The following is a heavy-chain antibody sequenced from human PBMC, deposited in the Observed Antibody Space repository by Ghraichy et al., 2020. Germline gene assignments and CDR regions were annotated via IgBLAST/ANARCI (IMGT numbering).Heavy chain of an antibody. Sequence: GESLNISCAASGFMFNTYEMSWVRQAPGKGLEWIAYIGSRGSNTYYADSVKGRFTVSRDNAKDSLYLQMNSLRAEDTAVYFCARFSIRPRYYFDSWGQGTLGTVSS. V-gene: IGHV3-48*03. CDR1: GFMFNTYE. CDR2: IGSRGSNT. CDR3: ARFSIRPRYYFDS. J-gene: IGHJ4*02.